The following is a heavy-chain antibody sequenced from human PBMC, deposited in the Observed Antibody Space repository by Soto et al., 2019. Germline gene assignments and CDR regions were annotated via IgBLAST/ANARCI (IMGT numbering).Heavy chain of an antibody. CDR3: ARSGDNYNRLDY. CDR1: GFTFSDYY. CDR2: SSNSGTFS. D-gene: IGHD1-1*01. Sequence: NPGGSLLLSCEGSGFTFSDYYISWIRQAPGKGLEWISYSSNSGTFSRYADSVKGRFSISRDNTKNLLYLQMNSLRAEDTAVYYCARSGDNYNRLDYWGQGTPVTVSS. J-gene: IGHJ4*02. V-gene: IGHV3-11*06.